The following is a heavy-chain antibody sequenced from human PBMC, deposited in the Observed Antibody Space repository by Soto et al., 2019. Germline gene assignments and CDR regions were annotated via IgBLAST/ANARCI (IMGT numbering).Heavy chain of an antibody. CDR2: IWYDGSNK. Sequence: PGGSLRLSCAASGFTFCSYGMHWVRQAPGKGLEWVAVIWYDGSNKYYADSVKGRFTISRDNSKNTLYLQMNSLRAEDTAVYYCATQFMDFDWLLGGHWGDYYYYGMDVWGQGTTVTVSS. D-gene: IGHD3-9*01. V-gene: IGHV3-33*01. CDR1: GFTFCSYG. CDR3: ATQFMDFDWLLGGHWGDYYYYGMDV. J-gene: IGHJ6*02.